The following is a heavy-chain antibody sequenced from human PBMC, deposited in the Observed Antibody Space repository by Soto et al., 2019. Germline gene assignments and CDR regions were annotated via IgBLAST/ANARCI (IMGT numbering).Heavy chain of an antibody. CDR3: ANLRCTIGVCYTRWYFDL. CDR1: RFTFSSYS. CDR2: INGSGGST. J-gene: IGHJ2*01. D-gene: IGHD2-8*01. Sequence: GSLRLSCAASRFTFSSYSMSWVRQAPGKGLEWVSAINGSGGSTYYADSVKGRFTISRDNSKNTLYLQMNSLRAEDTAVYYCANLRCTIGVCYTRWYFDLWGRGTLVTVSS. V-gene: IGHV3-23*01.